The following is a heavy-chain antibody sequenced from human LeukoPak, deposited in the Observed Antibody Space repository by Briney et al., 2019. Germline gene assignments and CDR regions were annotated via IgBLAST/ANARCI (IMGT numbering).Heavy chain of an antibody. D-gene: IGHD2-2*01. Sequence: PGGSLRLSCATSGFTFSNYWMWWVRQAPGKGLEWVANIKQDGSQKYYVDSAKGRFTISRDNVKNSLDLQMNSLRVEDTAVYYCARGGLPPAIDHWGQGTLVTVSS. J-gene: IGHJ4*02. CDR2: IKQDGSQK. CDR3: ARGGLPPAIDH. V-gene: IGHV3-7*01. CDR1: GFTFSNYW.